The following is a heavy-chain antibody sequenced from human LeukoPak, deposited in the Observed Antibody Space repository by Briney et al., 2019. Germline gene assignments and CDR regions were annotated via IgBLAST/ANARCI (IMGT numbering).Heavy chain of an antibody. Sequence: PSETLSLTCTVSGVSISSGGYYWSWIRQHPGKGLEWIGYIYYSGSTYYNPSLKSRVTISVDTSKNQFSLKLSSVTAADTAVYYCARDSTVTHFDPWGQGTLVTVSS. J-gene: IGHJ5*02. CDR1: GVSISSGGYY. CDR3: ARDSTVTHFDP. D-gene: IGHD4-17*01. CDR2: IYYSGST. V-gene: IGHV4-31*03.